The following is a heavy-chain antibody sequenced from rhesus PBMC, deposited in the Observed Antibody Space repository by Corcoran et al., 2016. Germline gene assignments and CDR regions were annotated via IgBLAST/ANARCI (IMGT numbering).Heavy chain of an antibody. CDR1: GGSTSSSNW. CDR3: ARGTDY. CDR2: ISGDGGST. D-gene: IGHD1-1*01. J-gene: IGHJ4*01. Sequence: QVQLHESGPELVKPSETLSPPCAVSGGSTSSSNWWSWIRRPPGKGLELMGRISGDGGSTSYNPSLKSRVTISTDTSKNQFSLKLSSMTAADTAVYYCARGTDYWGQGVLVAVSS. V-gene: IGHV4-92*01.